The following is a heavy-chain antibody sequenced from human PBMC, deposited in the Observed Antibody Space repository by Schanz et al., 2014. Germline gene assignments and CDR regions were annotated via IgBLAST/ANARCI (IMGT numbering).Heavy chain of an antibody. J-gene: IGHJ4*02. V-gene: IGHV1-69*02. CDR2: FIPITGIT. D-gene: IGHD5-12*01. Sequence: QVQLVQSGAEVKKPGSSVKVSCKASRSTFSSYTISWVRQARGQGLEWVGRFIPITGITNYAQKFQGRVTFTADKSTSTAFLEVNSLRSEDTAVYYCARTGYDPSLTHWGQGTLVTVAS. CDR1: RSTFSSYT. CDR3: ARTGYDPSLTH.